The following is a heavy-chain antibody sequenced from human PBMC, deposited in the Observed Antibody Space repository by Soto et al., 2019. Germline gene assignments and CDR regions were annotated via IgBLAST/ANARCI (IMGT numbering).Heavy chain of an antibody. CDR3: ARGRYTGYSLTYYYYYGMDV. CDR1: GYTFTSYG. Sequence: GASVKVSCKASGYTFTSYGISWVRQAPGQGLEWMGWISAYNGNTNYAQKLQGRVTMTTDTSTSTAYMELRSLRSDDTAVYYCARGRYTGYSLTYYYYYGMDVWGQGTRVTVSS. CDR2: ISAYNGNT. V-gene: IGHV1-18*01. J-gene: IGHJ6*02. D-gene: IGHD3-9*01.